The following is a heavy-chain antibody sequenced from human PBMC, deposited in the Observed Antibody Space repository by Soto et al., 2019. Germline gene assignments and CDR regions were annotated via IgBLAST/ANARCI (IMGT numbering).Heavy chain of an antibody. Sequence: SETLSLTCLVSGGSISSECYYWRWFRQLPGKGLEWIGDIYYSGTTYHNPSLRSRLTISGDASKNQFSLKLSSVTAADTALYYCARGSGYSYGPYFFDYWGQGTLVPVSS. CDR2: IYYSGTT. V-gene: IGHV4-31*03. CDR1: GGSISSECYY. J-gene: IGHJ4*02. CDR3: ARGSGYSYGPYFFDY. D-gene: IGHD5-18*01.